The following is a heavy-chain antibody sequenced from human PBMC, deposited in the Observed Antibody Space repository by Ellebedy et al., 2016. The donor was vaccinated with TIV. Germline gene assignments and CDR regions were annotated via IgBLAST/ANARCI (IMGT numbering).Heavy chain of an antibody. CDR3: AKGRETSSTFDC. CDR1: GFSFSSHA. CDR2: VRGVGDWI. J-gene: IGHJ4*02. D-gene: IGHD2-2*01. Sequence: GESLKISXTASGFSFSSHAMSWVRQAPGKGLEWVSLVRGVGDWIESADSVKGRFTISRDNSKNMVYLQMNSLRGDDTAVYYCAKGRETSSTFDCWGQGTLVTVSS. V-gene: IGHV3-23*01.